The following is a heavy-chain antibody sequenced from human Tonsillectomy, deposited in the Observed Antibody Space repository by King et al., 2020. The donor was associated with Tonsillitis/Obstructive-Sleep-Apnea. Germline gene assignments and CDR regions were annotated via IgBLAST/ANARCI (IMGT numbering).Heavy chain of an antibody. Sequence: VQLVESGGGVVQPGRSLRLSCAASGFTFSSYGMHWVRQAPGKGLEWVAVIWYDGSNKYYADSVKGRFTISRDNSKNTLYLQMNSLRAEDTAVYYCARELGDDYYDSCGYYYVSRVHNDAFDIWGQGTMVTVSS. CDR3: ARELGDDYYDSCGYYYVSRVHNDAFDI. D-gene: IGHD3-22*01. CDR2: IWYDGSNK. CDR1: GFTFSSYG. J-gene: IGHJ3*02. V-gene: IGHV3-33*01.